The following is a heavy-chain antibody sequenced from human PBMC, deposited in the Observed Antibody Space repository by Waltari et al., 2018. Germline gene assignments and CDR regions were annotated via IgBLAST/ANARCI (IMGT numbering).Heavy chain of an antibody. J-gene: IGHJ6*03. V-gene: IGHV3-21*02. Sequence: EVQLVESGGGLVMPGGSLRLSCAASGFHFNNYIINWFRQAPGKGLEWVSSISSTNSIYYADSVKGRFTISRDNAKNSLFLQLNSLGAEDTAVYYCAKDGDYWSGFQYYYYMDVWGKGTTVTVSS. CDR2: ISSTNSI. CDR3: AKDGDYWSGFQYYYYMDV. D-gene: IGHD3-3*01. CDR1: GFHFNNYI.